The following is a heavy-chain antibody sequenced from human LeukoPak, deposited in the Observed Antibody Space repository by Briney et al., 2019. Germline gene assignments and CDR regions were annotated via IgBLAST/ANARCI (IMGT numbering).Heavy chain of an antibody. CDR2: IKEDGSEK. Sequence: GGSLRLSCAVSGFTFSSYWMSWVRQAPGKGLEWVANIKEDGSEKYYVDSVKGRFTISRDNAKNSLYLQMNSLRAEDTAVYYCARAARRWLQLEEFDYWGQGTLVTVSS. V-gene: IGHV3-7*04. CDR3: ARAARRWLQLEEFDY. D-gene: IGHD5-24*01. J-gene: IGHJ4*02. CDR1: GFTFSSYW.